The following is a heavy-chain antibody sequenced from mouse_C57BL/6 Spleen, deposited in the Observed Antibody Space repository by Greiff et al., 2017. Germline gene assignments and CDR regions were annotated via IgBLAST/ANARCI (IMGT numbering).Heavy chain of an antibody. CDR2: INPNNGGT. D-gene: IGHD1-1*01. J-gene: IGHJ4*01. Sequence: VQLQQSGPELVKPGASVKIPCKASGYTFTDYNMDWVKQSHGKSLEWIGDINPNNGGTIYNQKFKGKATLTVDKSSSTAYMELRSLTSEDTAVYYCARGFITTVPYAMDDWGQGTSVTVS. CDR3: ARGFITTVPYAMDD. CDR1: GYTFTDYN. V-gene: IGHV1-18*01.